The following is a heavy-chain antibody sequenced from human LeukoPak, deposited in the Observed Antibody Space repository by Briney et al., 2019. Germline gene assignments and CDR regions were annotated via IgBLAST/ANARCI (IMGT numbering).Heavy chain of an antibody. D-gene: IGHD6-13*01. CDR2: ISRNGDIT. CDR3: VKPAARRCDD. J-gene: IGHJ4*02. V-gene: IGHV3-64D*09. CDR1: GFTFSNYA. Sequence: QPGGSLRLSCSASGFTFSNYALHWVRQAPGKGLEFVSGISRNGDITYYADSVKGRFTISRDNSKNSLYLQMSSLRAEDTAVYYCVKPAARRCDDWGPGTLVTVSS.